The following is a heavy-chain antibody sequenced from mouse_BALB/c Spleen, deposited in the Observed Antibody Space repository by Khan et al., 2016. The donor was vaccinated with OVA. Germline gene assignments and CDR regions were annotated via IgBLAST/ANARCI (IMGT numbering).Heavy chain of an antibody. CDR2: IWGGGGS. J-gene: IGHJ4*01. CDR1: GFSLSRYN. D-gene: IGHD2-14*01. Sequence: QVQLKESGPGLVAPSQSLSITCSVSGFSLSRYNIHWVRQPPGKGLEWLGMIWGGGGSDYNSNLKSRLTISKDNSESQAFLKMNSLQTDDTAMYYCARAYYRFDGYYAMDYWGQGTSVTVSS. V-gene: IGHV2-6-4*01. CDR3: ARAYYRFDGYYAMDY.